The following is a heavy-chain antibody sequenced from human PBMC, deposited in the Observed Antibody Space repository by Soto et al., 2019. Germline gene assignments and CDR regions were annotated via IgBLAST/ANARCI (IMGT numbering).Heavy chain of an antibody. V-gene: IGHV4-59*12. D-gene: IGHD4-17*01. CDR1: GGSISSYY. Sequence: SETLPLTCTVSGGSISSYYWSWIRQPPGKGLEWIGYIYHSGSTYYNPSLKSRVTISVDRSKNQFSLKLSSVTAADTAVYYCARAHYGDYGYGMDVWGQGTTVTVSS. CDR2: IYHSGST. CDR3: ARAHYGDYGYGMDV. J-gene: IGHJ6*02.